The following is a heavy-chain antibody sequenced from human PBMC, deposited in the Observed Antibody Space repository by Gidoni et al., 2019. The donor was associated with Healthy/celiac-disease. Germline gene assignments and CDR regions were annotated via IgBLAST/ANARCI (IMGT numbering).Heavy chain of an antibody. V-gene: IGHV1-3*01. CDR2: INAGNGNT. CDR3: ARDRGNIVVVVAATLDY. Sequence: QVQLVQSGAEVKKPGASVKVSCKASGYTFTSYAMHWVRQAPGQRLEWMGWINAGNGNTKYSQKFQGRVTITRDTSASTAYMELSSLRSEDTAVYYCARDRGNIVVVVAATLDYWGQGTLVTVSS. CDR1: GYTFTSYA. D-gene: IGHD2-15*01. J-gene: IGHJ4*02.